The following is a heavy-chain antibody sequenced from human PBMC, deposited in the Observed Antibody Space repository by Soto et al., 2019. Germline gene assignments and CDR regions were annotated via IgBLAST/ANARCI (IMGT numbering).Heavy chain of an antibody. Sequence: SETMCLTCSVAGGTVSSDSYNWSWLRQPPGKGLEWVGYTSNSGTTNYNPSLKSRLTVSLDTSMNQFSLKLSSVTAADTAVYYCAREGVQSLTTVTTPGFDPWGQGILVTVSS. CDR3: AREGVQSLTTVTTPGFDP. J-gene: IGHJ5*02. CDR2: TSNSGTT. CDR1: GGTVSSDSYN. D-gene: IGHD4-17*01. V-gene: IGHV4-30-4*01.